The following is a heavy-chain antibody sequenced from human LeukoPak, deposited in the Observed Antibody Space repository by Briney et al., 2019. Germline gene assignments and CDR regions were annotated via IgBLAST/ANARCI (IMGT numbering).Heavy chain of an antibody. CDR2: IYYSGST. Sequence: PSETLSLTCTVSGVSISSSSYYWGWIRQPPGKGLEWIGSIYYSGSTYYNPSLKSRVTISVDTSKNQFSLKLSSVTAADTAVYYCARSVVPASTYYFDYWGQGTLVTVSS. J-gene: IGHJ4*02. D-gene: IGHD2-2*01. V-gene: IGHV4-39*07. CDR3: ARSVVPASTYYFDY. CDR1: GVSISSSSYY.